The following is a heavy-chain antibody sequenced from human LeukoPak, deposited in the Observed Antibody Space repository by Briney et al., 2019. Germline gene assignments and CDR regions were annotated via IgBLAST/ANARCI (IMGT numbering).Heavy chain of an antibody. Sequence: PGGSLRLSCTVSGFTFSNYWTRWVRQAPGKGLEWVASIDKNGREKRYVDSVEGRFTISRDNAANSVYLQMTSLGAEDTAVYYCATYTQNFGAPGTDYWGQGTLVTVSS. CDR1: GFTFSNYW. V-gene: IGHV3-7*01. J-gene: IGHJ4*02. D-gene: IGHD3-10*01. CDR2: IDKNGREK. CDR3: ATYTQNFGAPGTDY.